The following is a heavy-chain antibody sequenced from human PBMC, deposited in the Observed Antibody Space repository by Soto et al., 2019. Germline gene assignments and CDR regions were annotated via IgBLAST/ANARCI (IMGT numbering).Heavy chain of an antibody. CDR1: GGSISTGNYY. Sequence: QVQLQESGPGLVKPSQTLSLTCTVSGGSISTGNYYWSWVRQHPGKGLEWIGYIYYSGTTYYNPSLKSRVTISVDTSKNQFSLKMRSVTAADTAVYYCARDSYCLSSSCYPYHNYGMDVWGQGTTVTVSS. CDR3: ARDSYCLSSSCYPYHNYGMDV. V-gene: IGHV4-31*03. D-gene: IGHD2-2*01. J-gene: IGHJ6*02. CDR2: IYYSGTT.